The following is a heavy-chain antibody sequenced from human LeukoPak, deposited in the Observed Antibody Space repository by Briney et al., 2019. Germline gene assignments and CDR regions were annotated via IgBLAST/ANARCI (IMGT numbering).Heavy chain of an antibody. J-gene: IGHJ6*02. CDR1: GFTFSNYG. CDR3: AKVHGTTVSSYGLDV. Sequence: GGSLRLSCAASGFTFSNYGMHWVRQAPGKGLEWVAVISYDGSNKYYADSVKGRFTISRDNSKNTLYLQMNSLRAEDTAVYYCAKVHGTTVSSYGLDVWGQGITVTVSS. CDR2: ISYDGSNK. V-gene: IGHV3-30*18. D-gene: IGHD4-11*01.